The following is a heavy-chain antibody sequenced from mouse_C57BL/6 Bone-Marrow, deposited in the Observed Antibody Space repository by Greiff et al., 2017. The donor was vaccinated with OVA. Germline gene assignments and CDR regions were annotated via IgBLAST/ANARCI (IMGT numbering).Heavy chain of an antibody. V-gene: IGHV1-42*01. J-gene: IGHJ2*01. Sequence: EVKLKESGPELVKPGASVKISCKASGYSFTGYYMNWVKQSPEKSLEWIGEINPSTGGTTYNQKFKAKATLTVDKSSSTAYMQLKSLTSEDSAVYYCARGQGYYFDYWGQGTTLTVSS. CDR1: GYSFTGYY. D-gene: IGHD3-3*01. CDR3: ARGQGYYFDY. CDR2: INPSTGGT.